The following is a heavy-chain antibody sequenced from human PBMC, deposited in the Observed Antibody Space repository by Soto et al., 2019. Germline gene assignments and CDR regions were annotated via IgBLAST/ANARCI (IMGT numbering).Heavy chain of an antibody. CDR3: AREASAVLALDY. CDR2: ITASGYSA. Sequence: EAQLLESGGGLVQPGGSLRLSCAASGLAFSNYAMTWVRQAPGKGLEWVSIITASGYSAYYGGAVKGRFTTSRDNSRSTLYLQMNGLRADDTAVYYCAREASAVLALDYWGQGTLVTVSS. D-gene: IGHD6-19*01. V-gene: IGHV3-23*01. J-gene: IGHJ4*02. CDR1: GLAFSNYA.